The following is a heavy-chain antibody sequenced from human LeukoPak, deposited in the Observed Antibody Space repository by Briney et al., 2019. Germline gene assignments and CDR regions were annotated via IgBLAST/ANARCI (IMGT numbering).Heavy chain of an antibody. J-gene: IGHJ4*02. CDR3: ARMYRGYFDF. CDR1: GDSVSANSVA. Sequence: SQTLSLTFAISGDSVSANSVAWNWIRQSPSRCLEWLGRTYYRSKWYNEYAASVKSRITLSPDTSKNQFSLQLNSVTPEDTAVYYCARMYRGYFDFWAQGTLVTVSS. D-gene: IGHD1-1*01. V-gene: IGHV6-1*01. CDR2: TYYRSKWYN.